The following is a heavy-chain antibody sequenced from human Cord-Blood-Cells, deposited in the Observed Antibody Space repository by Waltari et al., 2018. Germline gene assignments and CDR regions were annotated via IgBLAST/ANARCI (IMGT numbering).Heavy chain of an antibody. Sequence: QVQLQESGPGLVKPSGTLSLTCAVSGGSISSSNWWSWVRQPPGKGLEWIGEIYHSGSTNYNPSLKSRVTISVDKSKNQFSLKLSSVTAADTAVYYCASLVDYYDSSGYSDAFDIWGQGTIVTVSS. D-gene: IGHD3-22*01. CDR3: ASLVDYYDSSGYSDAFDI. CDR2: IYHSGST. V-gene: IGHV4-4*02. J-gene: IGHJ3*02. CDR1: GGSISSSNW.